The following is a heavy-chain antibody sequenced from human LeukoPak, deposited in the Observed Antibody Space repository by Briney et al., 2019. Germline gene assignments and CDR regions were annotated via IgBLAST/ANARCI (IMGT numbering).Heavy chain of an antibody. J-gene: IGHJ4*02. Sequence: PSETLSLTCTVSGGSISSRTYYWDWIRQPPGKGLEWIGTIYYSGSTYYSPSLKSRVTLSADTSKNQFSLKLSSVTAADTAVYYCASLSYTYPHYWGQGTLVTVSS. CDR2: IYYSGST. V-gene: IGHV4-39*01. CDR1: GGSISSRTYY. CDR3: ASLSYTYPHY. D-gene: IGHD1-1*01.